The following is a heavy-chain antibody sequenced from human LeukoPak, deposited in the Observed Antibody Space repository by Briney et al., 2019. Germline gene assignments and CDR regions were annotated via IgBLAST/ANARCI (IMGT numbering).Heavy chain of an antibody. D-gene: IGHD2-2*01. J-gene: IGHJ3*02. CDR1: GGTFSINA. Sequence: ASVKVSCKASGGTFSINAITWVRQAPGHGLEWIGGIIPMYEPPKYTQKFQGRVTIATDESTNTAYMELSSLRSEDTAVYYCARDKNAGECVSNSCYGVWPLDIWGQGTMVTVSS. V-gene: IGHV1-69*05. CDR3: ARDKNAGECVSNSCYGVWPLDI. CDR2: IIPMYEPP.